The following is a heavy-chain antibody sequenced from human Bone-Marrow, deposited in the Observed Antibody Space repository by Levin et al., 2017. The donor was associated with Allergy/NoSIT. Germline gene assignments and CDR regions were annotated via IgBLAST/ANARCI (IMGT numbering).Heavy chain of an antibody. CDR1: GGSISGGGYY. D-gene: IGHD1/OR15-1a*01. V-gene: IGHV4-31*03. J-gene: IGHJ3*01. CDR2: ISYIGST. CDR3: ARGTFHGASDAFDV. Sequence: LRLSCTASGGSISGGGYYWCWIRQHPGKGLEWIGCISYIGSTHYNPSLKSRVTLSADTSDKQFSLKMSPVTAADTAVFYCARGTFHGASDAFDVWGQGTTVTVSS.